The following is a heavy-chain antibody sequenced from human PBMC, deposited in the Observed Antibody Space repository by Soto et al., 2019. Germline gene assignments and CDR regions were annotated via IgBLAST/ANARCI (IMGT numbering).Heavy chain of an antibody. J-gene: IGHJ5*02. CDR2: IYYSGST. V-gene: IGHV4-31*03. D-gene: IGHD3-22*01. CDR1: GGSLSSGGYY. Sequence: SETLSLTCTVSGGSLSSGGYYWSWIRQHPGKGLEWIGYIYYSGSTYYNPSLKSRVTISVDTSKNQFSLKLSSVTAADTAVYYCARWGGTYYYDSSGYSDWFDPWGQGPLVTVSS. CDR3: ARWGGTYYYDSSGYSDWFDP.